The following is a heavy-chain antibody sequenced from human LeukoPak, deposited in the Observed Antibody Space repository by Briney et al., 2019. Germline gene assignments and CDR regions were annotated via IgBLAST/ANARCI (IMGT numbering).Heavy chain of an antibody. CDR3: ARLKDAVTIFDC. Sequence: GGSLRLSCIASGFTFSNYWMSGGRQAPRRGLEWVASIREDGSDKYYMDSVKGRFTISRDNTKNSLFVQMSSLRAEDTAVYYCARLKDAVTIFDCWGQGILVTVSS. V-gene: IGHV3-7*01. CDR2: IREDGSDK. D-gene: IGHD4-17*01. CDR1: GFTFSNYW. J-gene: IGHJ5*01.